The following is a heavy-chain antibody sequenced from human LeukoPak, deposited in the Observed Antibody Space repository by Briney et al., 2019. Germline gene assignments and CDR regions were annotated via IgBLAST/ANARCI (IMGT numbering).Heavy chain of an antibody. Sequence: ASMKVSCKASGYTFTDYYLHWVRQAPGQGLEWMGWINPNSGGTNYAQKFQGRVTMTRDTSISTAYMELSRLRSDDTAVYYCARSGSGWYEEGTNWFDPWGQGTLVTVSS. J-gene: IGHJ5*02. CDR2: INPNSGGT. CDR3: ARSGSGWYEEGTNWFDP. CDR1: GYTFTDYY. D-gene: IGHD6-19*01. V-gene: IGHV1-2*02.